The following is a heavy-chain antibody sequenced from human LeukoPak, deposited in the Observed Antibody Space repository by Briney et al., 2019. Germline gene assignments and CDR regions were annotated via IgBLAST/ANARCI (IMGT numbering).Heavy chain of an antibody. V-gene: IGHV3-53*04. D-gene: IGHD2-8*01. CDR1: GFNVNTNY. CDR2: MYSGEST. CDR3: ARAKWGFYWYFDL. Sequence: GGSLRLSCVASGFNVNTNYLSWVRQAPGKGLEWVSIMYSGESTYYANSVRGRFTISRHDSKNTLYLQMNTLRPEDTALYYCARAKWGFYWYFDLWGRGTLVTVSS. J-gene: IGHJ2*01.